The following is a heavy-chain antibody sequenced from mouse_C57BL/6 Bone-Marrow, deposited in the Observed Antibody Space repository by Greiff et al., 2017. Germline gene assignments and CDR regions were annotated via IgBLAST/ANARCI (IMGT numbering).Heavy chain of an antibody. CDR2: ISSGGSYT. Sequence: EVKLVESGGDLVKPGGSLKLSCAASGFTFSSYGMSWVRQTPDKRLEWVATISSGGSYTYYPDSVKGRFTISRDNAKNTLYLQMSSLKSEDTAMYYCARHSSGHYYAMDYWGQGTSVTVSS. D-gene: IGHD3-2*02. CDR3: ARHSSGHYYAMDY. V-gene: IGHV5-6*01. CDR1: GFTFSSYG. J-gene: IGHJ4*01.